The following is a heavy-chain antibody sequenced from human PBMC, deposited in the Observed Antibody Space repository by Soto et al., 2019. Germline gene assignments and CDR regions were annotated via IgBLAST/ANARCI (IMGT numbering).Heavy chain of an antibody. CDR2: IYYSGST. V-gene: IGHV4-59*01. Sequence: QVQLQESGPGLVKPSETLSLTCTVSGGSISSYYWSWIRQPPGKGLEWIGYIYYSGSTNYHPSLKSRVTISVDTSKNQFSLKLSSVTAADTAVYYCARAGDYILGSYRQFDYWGQGTLVTVSS. D-gene: IGHD3-16*02. CDR1: GGSISSYY. CDR3: ARAGDYILGSYRQFDY. J-gene: IGHJ4*02.